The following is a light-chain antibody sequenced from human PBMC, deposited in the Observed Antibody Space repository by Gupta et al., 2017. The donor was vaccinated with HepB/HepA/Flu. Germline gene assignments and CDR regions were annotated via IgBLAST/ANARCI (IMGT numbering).Light chain of an antibody. CDR3: QTWDTAALV. Sequence: QLVLTQSPSASASLAASVKLTCSLSSGHSSYAVAWHQLQPEKGTLFLMKRNEDGSHTKGDGIPDRFAGSSSGAERLLXIXSLQSEXEAEYYCQTWDTAALVFGGGTKLTVL. CDR1: SGHSSYA. CDR2: RNEDGSH. V-gene: IGLV4-69*01. J-gene: IGLJ3*02.